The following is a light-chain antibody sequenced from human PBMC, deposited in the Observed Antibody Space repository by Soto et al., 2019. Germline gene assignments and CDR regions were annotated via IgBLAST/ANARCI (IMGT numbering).Light chain of an antibody. CDR1: SSNIGSNY. V-gene: IGLV1-47*01. CDR3: ATWDDSLSGYVV. J-gene: IGLJ2*01. Sequence: QSELTQPPSASGTPGQRVTISCSGSSSNIGSNYVFWYQQLPGTAPKVLMYRNNQRPSGVPDRFSGSKSGTSASLAISGLRSEDEADYYCATWDDSLSGYVVFGGGTQLTVL. CDR2: RNN.